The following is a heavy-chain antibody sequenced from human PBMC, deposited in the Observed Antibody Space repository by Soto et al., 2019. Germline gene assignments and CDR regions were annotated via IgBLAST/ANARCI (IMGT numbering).Heavy chain of an antibody. J-gene: IGHJ4*02. Sequence: PSEAPSLTCALYGVSFDGYYWRWSRQSTGKGLEWIGAIHHRGSTKYNPSLKRRVSLSVDNSTKQSSLKVNSMTAAATGVYYWARGVDSWSGKIFWGQGTPVTAPQ. CDR3: ARGVDSWSGKIF. CDR1: GVSFDGYY. V-gene: IGHV4-34*01. D-gene: IGHD3-3*01. CDR2: IHHRGST.